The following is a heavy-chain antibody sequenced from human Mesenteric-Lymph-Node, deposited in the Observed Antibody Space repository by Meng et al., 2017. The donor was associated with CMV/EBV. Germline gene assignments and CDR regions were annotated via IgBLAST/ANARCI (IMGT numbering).Heavy chain of an antibody. CDR3: ARDRSPGSYWGHYYYGMDV. D-gene: IGHD1-26*01. CDR2: IIPIFGTA. CDR1: GGSFSSYV. Sequence: SAQVSCKASGGSFSSYVISWVRQAPGQGLEWMGGIIPIFGTANYAQKSQGRVTITTDESTSTAYMELSSLRSEDTAVYYCARDRSPGSYWGHYYYGMDVWGQGTTVTVSS. J-gene: IGHJ6*02. V-gene: IGHV1-69*05.